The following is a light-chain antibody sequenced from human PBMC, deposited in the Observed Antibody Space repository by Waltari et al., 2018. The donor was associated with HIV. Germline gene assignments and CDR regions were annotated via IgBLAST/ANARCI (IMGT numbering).Light chain of an antibody. V-gene: IGLV2-8*01. CDR1: GSDVGGYNY. Sequence: QSALTQPPSASGSLGQSVAISCTGTGSDVGGYNYVSWYQQHPGKAPKLMIYEVSKRPSGVPDRFSGSKSCNTASLTVSGLQAEDEADYYCSSDAGSNTYVFGTGTKVTVL. J-gene: IGLJ1*01. CDR2: EVS. CDR3: SSDAGSNTYV.